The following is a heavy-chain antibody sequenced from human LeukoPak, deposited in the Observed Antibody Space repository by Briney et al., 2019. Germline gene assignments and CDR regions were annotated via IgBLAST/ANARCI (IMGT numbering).Heavy chain of an antibody. V-gene: IGHV3-15*01. Sequence: GGSLRLSCGASELAFKNVWMSWVRQAPGKGLEWVGRISSKSDGGTTDYAAPVKGRFTTSRDDSTNTLSLQMSGLKAEDTALYFCITEPHDYGDFTFGYWGQGTLVTVSS. CDR2: ISSKSDGGTT. D-gene: IGHD4-17*01. CDR1: ELAFKNVW. CDR3: ITEPHDYGDFTFGY. J-gene: IGHJ4*02.